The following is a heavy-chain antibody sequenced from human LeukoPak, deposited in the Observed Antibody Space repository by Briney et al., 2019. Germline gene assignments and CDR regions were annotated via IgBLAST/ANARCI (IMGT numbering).Heavy chain of an antibody. D-gene: IGHD2-21*01. CDR3: ASQYCGGGTCYGMDV. Sequence: KAGGSLRLSCAASGFTFSSYSMNWVRQAPGKGLEWVSSISSSSSYIYYADSVKGRFTISRDNAKNSLYLQMNSLRAEDTAVYYCASQYCGGGTCYGMDVWAKGPRSPSP. V-gene: IGHV3-21*01. CDR1: GFTFSSYS. CDR2: ISSSSSYI. J-gene: IGHJ6*02.